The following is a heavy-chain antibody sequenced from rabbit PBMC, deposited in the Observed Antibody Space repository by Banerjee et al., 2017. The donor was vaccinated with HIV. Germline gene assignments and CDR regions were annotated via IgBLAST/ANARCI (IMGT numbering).Heavy chain of an antibody. V-gene: IGHV1S45*01. CDR1: GFSFSSNW. J-gene: IGHJ4*01. CDR2: IYVGSGGGT. D-gene: IGHD5-1*01. Sequence: LEESGGGLVKPGGTLTLTCTVSGFSFSSNWICWVRQAPGKGLEWIACIYVGSGGGTKYATWAKGRFTISKTSSTTVTLQMTSLTVADTATYFCARAGEGGDGYLNLWGPGTLVT. CDR3: ARAGEGGDGYLNL.